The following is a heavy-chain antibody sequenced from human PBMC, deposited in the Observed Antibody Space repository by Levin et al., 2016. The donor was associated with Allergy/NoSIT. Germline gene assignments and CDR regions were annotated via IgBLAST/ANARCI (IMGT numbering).Heavy chain of an antibody. J-gene: IGHJ6*03. Sequence: GGSLRLSCAASGFTFSSYSMNWVRQAPGKGLEWVSSISSSSSYIYYADSVKGRFTISRDNAKNSLYLQMNSLRAEDTAVYYCARVHYDFWSGYSEGDYYYYYMDVWGKGTTVTVSS. CDR3: ARVHYDFWSGYSEGDYYYYYMDV. CDR2: ISSSSSYI. D-gene: IGHD3-3*01. CDR1: GFTFSSYS. V-gene: IGHV3-21*01.